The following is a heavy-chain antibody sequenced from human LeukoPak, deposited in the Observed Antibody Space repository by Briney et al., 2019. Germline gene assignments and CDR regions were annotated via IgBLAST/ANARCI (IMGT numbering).Heavy chain of an antibody. CDR2: IYSSGTT. Sequence: SETLSLTCTVSGGSINYDGYYWGWIRQSAGKGLEWLGRIYSSGTTNYNPSLKRRVTLSVDTSKNQFSLNLPSVTAADTAVYYCAREGDYGDFDAFDMWGQGTVVTVSS. V-gene: IGHV4-61*02. J-gene: IGHJ3*02. D-gene: IGHD4-17*01. CDR3: AREGDYGDFDAFDM. CDR1: GGSINYDGYY.